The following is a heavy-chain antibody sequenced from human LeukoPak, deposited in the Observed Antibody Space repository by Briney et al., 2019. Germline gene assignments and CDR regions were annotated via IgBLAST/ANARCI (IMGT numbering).Heavy chain of an antibody. D-gene: IGHD3-10*01. CDR3: ARFEMVRGVIDYYYYYYMDV. CDR1: GYIFSSYG. CDR2: ITAYNGNT. J-gene: IGHJ6*03. Sequence: ASVKVSCKASGYIFSSYGISWVRQAPGQGLEWMGWITAYNGNTDYAQKLQGRVTMTTDTSTSTAYLELRSLRSDDTAVYYCARFEMVRGVIDYYYYYYMDVWGKGTTVTVSS. V-gene: IGHV1-18*01.